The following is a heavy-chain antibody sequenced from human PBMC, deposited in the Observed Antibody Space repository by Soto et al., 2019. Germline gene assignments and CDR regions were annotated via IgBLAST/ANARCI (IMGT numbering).Heavy chain of an antibody. CDR3: ATSQGSSTSLEIYYYYYYGMDV. Sequence: QVQLVQSGAEVKKPGSSVKVSCKASGGTFSSYAISWVRQAPGQGLEWMGGMIPISGTANYAQKFQGRVTITADESMSTAYMELSSLRSEVTAVYYCATSQGSSTSLEIYYYYYYGMDVWGQGTTVTVSS. V-gene: IGHV1-69*01. D-gene: IGHD2-2*01. CDR1: GGTFSSYA. CDR2: MIPISGTA. J-gene: IGHJ6*02.